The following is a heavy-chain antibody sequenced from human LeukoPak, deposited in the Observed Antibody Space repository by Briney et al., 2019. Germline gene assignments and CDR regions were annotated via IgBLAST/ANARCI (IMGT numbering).Heavy chain of an antibody. D-gene: IGHD6-19*01. Sequence: SVKLSCKASGGTFSSYAISWVRQAPRHRLEWRGGIIPIFGTENDAQKFQGRVTITADKSTSTDYMELSSLRSDDTAVYYCARDLPHWTNSFSSGWYYFDFWGQGTLVTVSS. J-gene: IGHJ4*02. V-gene: IGHV1-69*06. CDR2: IIPIFGTE. CDR3: ARDLPHWTNSFSSGWYYFDF. CDR1: GGTFSSYA.